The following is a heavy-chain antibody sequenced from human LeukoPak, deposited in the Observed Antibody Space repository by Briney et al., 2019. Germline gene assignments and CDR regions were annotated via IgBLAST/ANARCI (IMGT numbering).Heavy chain of an antibody. Sequence: GRSLRLACAASGFTFDDYAMHWVRQAPGKGLEWVSGISWNSGSIGYADSVKGRFTISRDNAKNSLYLQMNSLRAEDTALYYCAKDIATGNRLYYFDYWGQGTLVTVSS. V-gene: IGHV3-9*01. D-gene: IGHD1-14*01. J-gene: IGHJ4*02. CDR2: ISWNSGSI. CDR1: GFTFDDYA. CDR3: AKDIATGNRLYYFDY.